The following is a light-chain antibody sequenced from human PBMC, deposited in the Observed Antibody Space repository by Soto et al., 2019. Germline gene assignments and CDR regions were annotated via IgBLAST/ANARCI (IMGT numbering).Light chain of an antibody. V-gene: IGLV2-14*03. J-gene: IGLJ1*01. CDR3: SSYTTSNTRQIV. CDR2: DVS. CDR1: SSDVGGYNY. Sequence: QSALTQPASVSGSPGQSITISCTGTSSDVGGYNYVSWYQHHPGKAPKLIIYDVSNRPSGVSIRFSGSKSDNTPSLTISGLQPEDEADYHCSSYTTSNTRQIVFGTGTKLTVL.